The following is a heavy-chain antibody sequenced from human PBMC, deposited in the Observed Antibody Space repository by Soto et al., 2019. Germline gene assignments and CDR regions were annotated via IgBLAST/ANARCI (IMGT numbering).Heavy chain of an antibody. CDR3: SRDQNTAMVPFDD. CDR2: ISGGSVTI. CDR1: GFTFSSYE. Sequence: SLRLSYAASGFTFSSYEMNWVRQAPGKGLEWISYISGGSVTIYYADSVKGRFTISRDNAKNSLYLQMNSLRAEDTAIYYCSRDQNTAMVPFDDWGQGTLVT. J-gene: IGHJ4*02. D-gene: IGHD5-18*01. V-gene: IGHV3-48*03.